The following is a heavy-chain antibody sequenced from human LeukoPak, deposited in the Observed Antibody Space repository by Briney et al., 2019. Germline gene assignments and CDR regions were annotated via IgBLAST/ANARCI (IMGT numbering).Heavy chain of an antibody. D-gene: IGHD3-3*01. V-gene: IGHV4-30-4*07. CDR1: GASISSDGYS. J-gene: IGHJ5*02. Sequence: SETLSLTCAVSGASISSDGYSWSWIRQPPGKGLECIGYTYSSGSTYYNPSLKSRVTISVDTSNNQFSLKLSSVTAADTAVYYCARGYDFWSGLVGGWFDPWGQGTLVTVSS. CDR3: ARGYDFWSGLVGGWFDP. CDR2: TYSSGST.